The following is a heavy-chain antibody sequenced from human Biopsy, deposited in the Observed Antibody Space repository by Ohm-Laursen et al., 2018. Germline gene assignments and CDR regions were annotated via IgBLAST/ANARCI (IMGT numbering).Heavy chain of an antibody. J-gene: IGHJ3*02. D-gene: IGHD3-22*01. V-gene: IGHV4-59*08. CDR3: GRREVVITHDAFDT. CDR2: VYYSGST. Sequence: SLSLSLAASVSTFSICYMSWIRHAPRKGQGWIGDVYYSGSTNRSPSLKSRVTILVDTSKNQYSLKLNSETAADTAVYYCGRREVVITHDAFDTWGQGTMVTVSS. CDR1: TFSICY.